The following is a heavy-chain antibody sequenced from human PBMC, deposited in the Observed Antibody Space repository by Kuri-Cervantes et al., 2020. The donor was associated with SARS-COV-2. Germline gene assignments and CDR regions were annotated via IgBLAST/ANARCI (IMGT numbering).Heavy chain of an antibody. CDR1: GFTFSNAW. CDR3: ARGPLYSSSWYDWFDP. D-gene: IGHD6-13*01. CDR2: ISYDGSNK. V-gene: IGHV3-30-3*01. Sequence: GGSLRLSCAASGFTFSNAWMSWVRQAPGKGLEWAAVISYDGSNKYYADSVKGRFTISRDNSKNTLYLQMNSLRAEDTAVYYCARGPLYSSSWYDWFDPWGQGTLVTVSS. J-gene: IGHJ5*02.